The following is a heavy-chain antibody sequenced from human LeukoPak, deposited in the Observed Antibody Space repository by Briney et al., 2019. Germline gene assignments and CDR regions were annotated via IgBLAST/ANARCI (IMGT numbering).Heavy chain of an antibody. J-gene: IGHJ4*02. CDR1: GGSISSSSYY. CDR2: IYYSGST. V-gene: IGHV4-39*01. D-gene: IGHD2-2*01. CDR3: ARLPGYCSSTSSPPGGADY. Sequence: SETLSLTCTVSGGSISSSSYYWGWIRQPPGKGLEWIGSIYYSGSTYYNPSLKSRVTISVDTSKNQFSLKLSSVTAADTAVYYCARLPGYCSSTSSPPGGADYWGQGTLVTVSS.